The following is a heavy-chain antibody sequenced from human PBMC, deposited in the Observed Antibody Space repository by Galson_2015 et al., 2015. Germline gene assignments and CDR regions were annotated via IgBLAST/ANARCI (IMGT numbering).Heavy chain of an antibody. V-gene: IGHV3-73*01. CDR2: IRSKANSYAT. CDR3: LIVVPAAMRYFDY. CDR1: GFTFSGSA. Sequence: SLRLSCAASGFTFSGSAMHWVRQASGKGLEWVGRIRSKANSYATAYAASVKGRFTISRDDSKNTAYLQMNSLKTEDTAVYYCLIVVPAAMRYFDYWGQGTLVTVSS. D-gene: IGHD2-2*01. J-gene: IGHJ4*02.